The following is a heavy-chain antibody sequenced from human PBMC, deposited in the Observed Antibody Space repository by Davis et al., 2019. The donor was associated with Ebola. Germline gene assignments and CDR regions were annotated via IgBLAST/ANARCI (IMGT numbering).Heavy chain of an antibody. D-gene: IGHD2-2*01. Sequence: GSLRLSCAASGFTFSSYSMNWVRQAPGKGLEWVSSISSSSSYIYYADSVKGRFTISRDNAKNSLYLQMNSLRAEDTAVYYCAKGIVVAALGGMDVWGQGTTVTVSS. J-gene: IGHJ6*02. CDR2: ISSSSSYI. CDR3: AKGIVVAALGGMDV. V-gene: IGHV3-21*01. CDR1: GFTFSSYS.